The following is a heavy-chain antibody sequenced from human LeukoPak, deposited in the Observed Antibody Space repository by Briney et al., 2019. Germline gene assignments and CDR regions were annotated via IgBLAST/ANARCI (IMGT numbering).Heavy chain of an antibody. D-gene: IGHD2-2*03. CDR3: ARVDADAFDI. CDR2: IYYSGST. V-gene: IGHV4-31*03. Sequence: SETLSLTCTVSGGSISSGGHYWSWIRQHPGKGVEWIGYIYYSGSTYYNPSLKSRVTISVDTSKNQFSLKLSSVTAADTAVYYCARVDADAFDIWGQGTMVTVSS. J-gene: IGHJ3*02. CDR1: GGSISSGGHY.